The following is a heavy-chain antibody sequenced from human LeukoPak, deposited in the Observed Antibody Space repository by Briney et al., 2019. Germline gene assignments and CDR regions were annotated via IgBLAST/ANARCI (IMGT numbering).Heavy chain of an antibody. CDR3: ARLYYDFWSGYYNTFGDWFDP. J-gene: IGHJ5*02. V-gene: IGHV4-39*01. CDR1: GGSISSSSYY. Sequence: PSETLSLTCTVSGGSISSSSYYWGWIRQPPGKGLEWIGSIYYSGSTYYNPSLKSRVTISVDTSKNQFSLKLNSVTAADTAVYYCARLYYDFWSGYYNTFGDWFDPWGQGTLVTVSS. D-gene: IGHD3-3*01. CDR2: IYYSGST.